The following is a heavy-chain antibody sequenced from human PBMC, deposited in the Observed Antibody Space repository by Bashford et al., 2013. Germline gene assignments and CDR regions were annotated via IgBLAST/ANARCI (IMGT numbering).Heavy chain of an antibody. J-gene: IGHJ4*02. CDR3: APRVPTLNPYSGYDFDY. Sequence: VRQAPGKGLEWVSAISGSGGSTYYADSVKGRFTISRDNSKNTLYLQMNSLRAEDTAVYYCAPRVPTLNPYSGYDFDYWGQGTLVTVSS. CDR2: ISGSGGST. D-gene: IGHD5-12*01. V-gene: IGHV3-23*01.